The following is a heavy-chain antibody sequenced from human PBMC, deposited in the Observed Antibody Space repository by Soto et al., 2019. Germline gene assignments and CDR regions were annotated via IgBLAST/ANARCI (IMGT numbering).Heavy chain of an antibody. J-gene: IGHJ6*02. CDR3: ARVGVAARRQGYYGMDV. D-gene: IGHD6-6*01. Sequence: ASVNVSCKASGYTFTGYYMHWVRQAPGQGLEWMGWINPNSGGTNYAQKFQGWVTMTRDTSISTAYMELSRLRSDDTAVYYCARVGVAARRQGYYGMDVWGQGTTVTV. CDR1: GYTFTGYY. V-gene: IGHV1-2*04. CDR2: INPNSGGT.